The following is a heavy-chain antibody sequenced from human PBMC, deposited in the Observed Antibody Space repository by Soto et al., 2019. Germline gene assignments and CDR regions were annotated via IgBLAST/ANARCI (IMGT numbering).Heavy chain of an antibody. V-gene: IGHV5-51*01. CDR1: GYSFTSYW. D-gene: IGHD6-13*01. J-gene: IGHJ6*02. Sequence: PGESLKLSCKGSGYSFTSYWIGWVRQMPGKGLEWMGIIYPGDSDTRYSPSFQGQVTISADKSISTAYLQWSSLKASDTAMYYCARAYSSSWSNYYYYGMDVWGQGTTVTVSS. CDR2: IYPGDSDT. CDR3: ARAYSSSWSNYYYYGMDV.